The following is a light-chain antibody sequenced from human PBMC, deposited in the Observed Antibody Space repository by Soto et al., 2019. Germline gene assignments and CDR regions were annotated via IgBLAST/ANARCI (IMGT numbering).Light chain of an antibody. V-gene: IGKV3-15*01. J-gene: IGKJ4*01. CDR2: RTS. CDR3: QQYGLSRI. CDR1: QSISSN. Sequence: EIVMTQSPATLSVSPGERATLSCRASQSISSNLAWYQQKPGQAPRLLMFRTSSRATGFPARFSGSGSGTEFNLTISSLQSEDFAVYYCQQYGLSRIFGGGTKVDIK.